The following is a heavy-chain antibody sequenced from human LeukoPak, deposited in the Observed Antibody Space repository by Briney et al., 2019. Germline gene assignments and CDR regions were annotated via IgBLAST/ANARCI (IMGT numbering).Heavy chain of an antibody. CDR1: GGSFSGYY. D-gene: IGHD6-19*01. V-gene: IGHV4-34*01. CDR2: INHSGST. J-gene: IGHJ5*02. CDR3: ARCRGAVASVPYNWLDL. Sequence: SETLSLTCAVYGGSFSGYYWGWIRQPPGKGLEWIGEINHSGSTNYNPSLKSRVTISVDTSKNQFSLKLSSVTAADTAVYYCARCRGAVASVPYNWLDLWGQGTLVTVSS.